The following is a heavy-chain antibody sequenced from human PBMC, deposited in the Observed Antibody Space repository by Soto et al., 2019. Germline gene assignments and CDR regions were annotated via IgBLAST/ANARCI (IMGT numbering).Heavy chain of an antibody. D-gene: IGHD3-10*01. J-gene: IGHJ4*02. V-gene: IGHV4-59*08. CDR3: ARHVMGRGTLRHNRGYFDY. CDR1: GGSISSYY. CDR2: IYYSGST. Sequence: SETLSLTCTVSGGSISSYYWSWIRQPPGKGLEWIGYIYYSGSTNYNPSLKSRVTISVDTSKNQFSLKLSSVTAADTAVYYCARHVMGRGTLRHNRGYFDYRGQGILVNVAS.